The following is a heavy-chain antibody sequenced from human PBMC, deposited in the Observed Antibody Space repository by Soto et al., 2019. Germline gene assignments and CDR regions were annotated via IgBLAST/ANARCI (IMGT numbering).Heavy chain of an antibody. CDR1: GFTFSSYW. CDR3: ARDWSPEGGDAFDI. J-gene: IGHJ3*02. D-gene: IGHD3-16*01. CDR2: IKQDGSEK. V-gene: IGHV3-7*01. Sequence: GGSLRLSCAASGFTFSSYWMSWVRQAPGKGLEWVANIKQDGSEKYYVDSVKGRFTISRDNAKNSLYLQMNSLRAEDTAVYYCARDWSPEGGDAFDIWGQGTMVTVSS.